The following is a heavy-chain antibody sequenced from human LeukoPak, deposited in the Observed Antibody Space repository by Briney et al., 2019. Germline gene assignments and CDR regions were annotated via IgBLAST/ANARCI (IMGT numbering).Heavy chain of an antibody. Sequence: PGGSLRLSCAASGFTFGTFDMHWVRQAPGKGLEWVAVMSYDGSNKYYADSVKGRFTISSDNSKNTLYLQMNSLRSEDTAVYYCARGHGGIVVVVSDAFDLWGQGTMVTVSS. CDR2: MSYDGSNK. J-gene: IGHJ3*01. CDR3: ARGHGGIVVVVSDAFDL. CDR1: GFTFGTFD. D-gene: IGHD2-15*01. V-gene: IGHV3-30-3*01.